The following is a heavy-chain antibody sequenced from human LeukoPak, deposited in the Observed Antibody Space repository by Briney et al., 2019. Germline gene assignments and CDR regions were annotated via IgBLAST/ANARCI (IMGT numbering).Heavy chain of an antibody. CDR2: IYSGGST. CDR3: ARNRYYYYGMDV. J-gene: IGHJ6*02. V-gene: IGHV3-53*01. Sequence: PGGSLRLSCAASGFTVSSNYMSWVRQAPGKGLEWVSVIYSGGSTYYADSVKGRFTISRDNSKNTLYLQMNSLRAEDTAVYYCARNRYYYYGMDVRGQGTTVTVSS. CDR1: GFTVSSNY.